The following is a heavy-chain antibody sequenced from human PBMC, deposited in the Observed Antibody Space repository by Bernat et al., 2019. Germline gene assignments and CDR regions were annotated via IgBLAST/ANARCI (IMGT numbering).Heavy chain of an antibody. D-gene: IGHD2/OR15-2a*01. CDR1: GFTFSSAW. Sequence: VQLVESGGDLVKPGESLRLSCASSGFTFSSAWMSWVRQAPGKGLEWVGRVKSKADGETTEYAAPVKGRFTISRDDSMSMLYLHMNSLRSEDTAVYYCAADTVALLAQIDHWGQGTLVTVSS. J-gene: IGHJ4*02. CDR2: VKSKADGETT. V-gene: IGHV3-15*01. CDR3: AADTVALLAQIDH.